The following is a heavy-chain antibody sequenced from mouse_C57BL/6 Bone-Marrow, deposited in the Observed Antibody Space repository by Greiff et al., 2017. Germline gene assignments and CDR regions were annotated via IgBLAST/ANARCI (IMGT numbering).Heavy chain of an antibody. J-gene: IGHJ1*03. CDR3: ARHGDYGSSSYWYFDV. D-gene: IGHD1-1*01. CDR1: EYEFPSHD. CDR2: INSDGGST. V-gene: IGHV5-2*03. Sequence: EVKVEESGGGLVQPGESLKLSCESNEYEFPSHDMSWVRKTPEKRLELVAAINSDGGSTYYPDTMGRRFIISRDNTKKTLYLQMSSLRSEDTALYYCARHGDYGSSSYWYFDVWGTGTTVTVSS.